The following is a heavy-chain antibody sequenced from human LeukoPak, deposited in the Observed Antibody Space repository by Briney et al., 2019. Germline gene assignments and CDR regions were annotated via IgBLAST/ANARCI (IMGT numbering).Heavy chain of an antibody. CDR2: IYWNDDK. Sequence: SGPTLVKPTQTLTLTCTFSGFSLRTSGVGVGWIRQPPGKALEWLALIYWNDDKRYSPSLKSRLTITKDTSKNQVVLTMTNMDPVDTATYYCAHSPEDWNYGDYFDYWGQGTLVTVSS. J-gene: IGHJ4*02. CDR1: GFSLRTSGVG. CDR3: AHSPEDWNYGDYFDY. V-gene: IGHV2-5*01. D-gene: IGHD1-7*01.